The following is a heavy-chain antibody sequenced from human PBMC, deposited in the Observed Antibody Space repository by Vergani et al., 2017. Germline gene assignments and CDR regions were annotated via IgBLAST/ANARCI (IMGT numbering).Heavy chain of an antibody. J-gene: IGHJ3*02. V-gene: IGHV4-59*13. CDR2: IYYRGST. CDR3: ARNPYCGGDCYSDAVDI. Sequence: QVQLQESGPGLVKPSETLSLTCTVSGGSISSYYWSWIRQPPGKGLEWIGYIYYRGSTNYNASLKSRVTISVDTSKNQFSLQLSSVTAADTAVYYCARNPYCGGDCYSDAVDIWGQGTMVTVSS. CDR1: GGSISSYY. D-gene: IGHD2-21*02.